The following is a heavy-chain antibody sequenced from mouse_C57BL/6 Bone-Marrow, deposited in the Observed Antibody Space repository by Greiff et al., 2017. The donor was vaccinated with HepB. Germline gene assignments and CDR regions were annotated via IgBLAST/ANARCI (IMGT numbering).Heavy chain of an antibody. CDR2: IYPGNSDT. J-gene: IGHJ4*01. CDR1: GYTFTSYW. V-gene: IGHV1-5*01. D-gene: IGHD2-1*01. Sequence: EVQLQQSGTVLARPGASVKMSCKTSGYTFTSYWMHWVKQRPGQGLEWIGAIYPGNSDTSYNQKFKGKAKLTAVTSARTAYMELSSLTNEDSAVYYCTRYYGNYNYAMDYWGQGTSVTVSS. CDR3: TRYYGNYNYAMDY.